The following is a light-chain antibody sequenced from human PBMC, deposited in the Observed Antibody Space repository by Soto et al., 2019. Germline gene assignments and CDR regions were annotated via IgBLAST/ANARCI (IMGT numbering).Light chain of an antibody. CDR2: KAS. J-gene: IGKJ1*01. CDR1: QNIGDL. Sequence: DIQMTQSPSTLSAPVGDRVAITCRASQNIGDLLAWYQLKPGEAPKLLIYKASYLETGVPSRFSGSGSGTEFTFTISSLQPGDLATYYCQHYSAFSVTFGQGTKVDIK. V-gene: IGKV1-5*03. CDR3: QHYSAFSVT.